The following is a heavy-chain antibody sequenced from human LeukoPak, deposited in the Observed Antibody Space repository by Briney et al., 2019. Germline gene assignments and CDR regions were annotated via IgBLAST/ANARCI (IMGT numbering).Heavy chain of an antibody. CDR3: ARAYDSSGYYPLDY. CDR2: IIPIFGIA. D-gene: IGHD3-22*01. CDR1: GGTFSSYA. J-gene: IGHJ4*02. V-gene: IGHV1-69*04. Sequence: SVTVSCKASGGTFSSYAISWVRQAPGQGLEWMGRIIPIFGIANYAQKFQGRVTITADKSTSTAYMELSSLRSEDTAVYYCARAYDSSGYYPLDYWGQGTLVTVSS.